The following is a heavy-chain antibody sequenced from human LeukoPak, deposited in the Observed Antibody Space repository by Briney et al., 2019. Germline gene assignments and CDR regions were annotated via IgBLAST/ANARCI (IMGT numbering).Heavy chain of an antibody. CDR1: GFTFSNYW. CDR2: IKQDGSEK. Sequence: PGGSLRLSCAASGFTFSNYWMSWVRQAPGKGLEWVANIKQDGSEKYYVDSVKGRFTISRDNAKNSPYLQMNSLRAEDTAVYYCARDDGYYGSGSRLFDYWGQGTLVTVSS. V-gene: IGHV3-7*01. J-gene: IGHJ4*02. D-gene: IGHD3-10*01. CDR3: ARDDGYYGSGSRLFDY.